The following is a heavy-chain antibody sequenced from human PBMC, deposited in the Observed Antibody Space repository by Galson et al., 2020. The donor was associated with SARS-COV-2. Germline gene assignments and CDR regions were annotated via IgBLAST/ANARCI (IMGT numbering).Heavy chain of an antibody. D-gene: IGHD3-3*01. V-gene: IGHV3-7*01. CDR2: IKQDGSEK. CDR3: ARDIRFWSGSYYYYGMDV. CDR1: GFTFSSYW. J-gene: IGHJ6*02. Sequence: GGSLRLSCAASGFTFSSYWMSWVRQAPGKGLEWVANIKQDGSEKYYVDSVKGRFTISRDNAKNSLYLQMNSLRAEDTAVYYCARDIRFWSGSYYYYGMDVWGQWTTVTVSS.